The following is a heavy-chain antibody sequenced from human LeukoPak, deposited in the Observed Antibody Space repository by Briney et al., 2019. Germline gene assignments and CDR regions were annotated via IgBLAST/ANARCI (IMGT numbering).Heavy chain of an antibody. V-gene: IGHV3-74*01. Sequence: GGSLRLSCAASGFTFSSYRMHWVRQAPGKGLVWVSRINSDGSSTSYADSVKGRFTISRDNAKNTLYLQMNSLRAEDTAVYYCARAVGYYGSGSYYNGRFDPWGREPWSPSPQ. CDR2: INSDGSST. CDR3: ARAVGYYGSGSYYNGRFDP. CDR1: GFTFSSYR. J-gene: IGHJ5*02. D-gene: IGHD3-10*01.